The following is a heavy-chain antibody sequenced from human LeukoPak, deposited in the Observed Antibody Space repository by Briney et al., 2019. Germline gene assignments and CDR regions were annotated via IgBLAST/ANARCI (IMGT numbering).Heavy chain of an antibody. J-gene: IGHJ6*03. D-gene: IGHD6-13*01. CDR1: GFTFSSYG. CDR3: ARGPVDSSSWVWGYYYYMDV. Sequence: PGRSLRLSCAASGFTFSSYGMHWVRQAPGKGLEWVAVIWYDGSNKYFADSVKGRFTISRDNSKNTLYLQMNSLRAEDTAVYYCARGPVDSSSWVWGYYYYMDVWGKGTTVTVSS. V-gene: IGHV3-33*01. CDR2: IWYDGSNK.